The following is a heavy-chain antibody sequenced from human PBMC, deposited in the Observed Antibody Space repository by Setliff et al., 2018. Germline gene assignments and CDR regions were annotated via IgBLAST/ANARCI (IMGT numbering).Heavy chain of an antibody. CDR2: ISYSGST. D-gene: IGHD1-1*01. Sequence: SETLSLTCTVSGGSISSRNYFWGWIRQPPGKGLEWVGSISYSGSTYYHPSLKSRVSISVDTSKNQFSLRLTSVTAADTAVYYCARTGTYRYFDHWGQGTRVTVSS. CDR1: GGSISSRNYF. CDR3: ARTGTYRYFDH. J-gene: IGHJ4*02. V-gene: IGHV4-39*01.